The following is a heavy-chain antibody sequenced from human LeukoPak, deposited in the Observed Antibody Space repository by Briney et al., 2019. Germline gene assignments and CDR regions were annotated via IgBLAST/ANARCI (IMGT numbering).Heavy chain of an antibody. V-gene: IGHV4-39*07. J-gene: IGHJ4*02. CDR1: NASISSNTYY. D-gene: IGHD3-16*01. CDR3: ATYKYDYVWGNQHFDY. CDR2: INYRGST. Sequence: SETLSLTCTVSNASISSNTYYRAWIRQPPGKGLEYIGSINYRGSTYYNPSLKSRVTLSVDTSKNQFSLRLNSVTAADTAVYYCATYKYDYVWGNQHFDYWGQGTLVAVSS.